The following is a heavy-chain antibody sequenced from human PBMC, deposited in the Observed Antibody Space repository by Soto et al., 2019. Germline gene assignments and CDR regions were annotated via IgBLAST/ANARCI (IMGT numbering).Heavy chain of an antibody. Sequence: ASVKVSCKASGYTFTGYYMHWVRQAPGQGLEWMGWINPNSGGTNYAQKFQGGVTMTRDTSISTAYMELSRLRSDDTAVYYCARDRVATIDFYYGMDVWGQGTTVTVSS. CDR3: ARDRVATIDFYYGMDV. CDR1: GYTFTGYY. CDR2: INPNSGGT. J-gene: IGHJ6*02. D-gene: IGHD5-12*01. V-gene: IGHV1-2*02.